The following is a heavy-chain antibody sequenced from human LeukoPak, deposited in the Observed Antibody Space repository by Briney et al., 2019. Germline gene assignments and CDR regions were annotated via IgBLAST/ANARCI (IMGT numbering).Heavy chain of an antibody. CDR1: GFTFSNYA. V-gene: IGHV3-64D*06. CDR3: VRPRETAAACEAFRY. J-gene: IGHJ4*02. CDR2: INGDGGST. D-gene: IGHD6-25*01. Sequence: GRSLRLSCSASGFTFSNYAMHWVRQAPGKGLDYVSAINGDGGSTYYSDSVRGRFTISRDNFKNTLYLQMSSLRDEDTAVYYCVRPRETAAACEAFRYWGQGTLVTVSS.